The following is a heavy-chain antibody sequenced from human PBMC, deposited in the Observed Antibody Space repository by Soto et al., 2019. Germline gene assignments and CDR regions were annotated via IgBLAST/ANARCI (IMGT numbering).Heavy chain of an antibody. CDR2: ITESGDKI. CDR3: ALRSMAVVPEY. V-gene: IGHV3-23*01. Sequence: GGSLRLSCTASGFSFSTSIMNWVRQAPGKGLECVSVITESGDKIDYADSVKGRFTISRDNSKNTLYLQMNSLRAEDTAVYYCALRSMAVVPEYWGQGTLVTVSS. D-gene: IGHD3-22*01. J-gene: IGHJ4*02. CDR1: GFSFSTSI.